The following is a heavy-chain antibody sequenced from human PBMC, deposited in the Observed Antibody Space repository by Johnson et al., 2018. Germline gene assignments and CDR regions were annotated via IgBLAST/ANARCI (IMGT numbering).Heavy chain of an antibody. CDR1: GFTFSSYG. D-gene: IGHD3-3*01. V-gene: IGHV3-30*18. Sequence: QVQLVESGGGVVQPGRSLRLSCAASGFTFSSYGMHWVRQAPGKGLEWVAVISYDGSNKYYADSVKGRFTSSRDNSKNTLYLQMNSLRAEDTAVYYCAKDLMIFGVVIPKGNWFDPWGQGTLVTVSS. CDR3: AKDLMIFGVVIPKGNWFDP. CDR2: ISYDGSNK. J-gene: IGHJ5*02.